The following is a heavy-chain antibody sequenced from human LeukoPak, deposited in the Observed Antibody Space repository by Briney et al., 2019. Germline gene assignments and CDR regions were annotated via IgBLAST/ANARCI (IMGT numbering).Heavy chain of an antibody. CDR1: VFTFSDFD. CDR3: AKTQDPYYDFWSGYSTRFDY. D-gene: IGHD3-3*01. Sequence: GGFLRLSCAASVFTFSDFDMSWIRQAPWKGREWVLYIGSSSSYTNYADSVKGRFTISRDNSKNTLYLQMNSLRAEDTAVYYCAKTQDPYYDFWSGYSTRFDYWGQGTLVTVSS. V-gene: IGHV3-11*03. J-gene: IGHJ4*02. CDR2: IGSSSSYT.